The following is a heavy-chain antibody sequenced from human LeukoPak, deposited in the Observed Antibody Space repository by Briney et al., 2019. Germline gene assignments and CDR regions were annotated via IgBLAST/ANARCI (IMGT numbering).Heavy chain of an antibody. CDR2: LSSSGNT. J-gene: IGHJ4*02. CDR1: AFTFSRSA. Sequence: AGSLRLSCAASAFTFSRSAMTWVRQTPGKGMDWVSSLSSSGNTYYADSVKGRFTISRDNSRNMLYLQMNSLRAEDTAVYYCVKGRISEDGLDFWGQGTLVTVSS. CDR3: VKGRISEDGLDF. V-gene: IGHV3-23*01. D-gene: IGHD6-13*01.